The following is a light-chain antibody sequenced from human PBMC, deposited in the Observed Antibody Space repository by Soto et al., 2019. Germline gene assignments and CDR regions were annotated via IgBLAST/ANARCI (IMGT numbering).Light chain of an antibody. V-gene: IGLV2-18*02. CDR2: EVT. CDR3: RSYTSSSTYV. CDR1: SIDVGSYNR. J-gene: IGLJ1*01. Sequence: QSALTQPPSVSGSPGQSVTSSCTGTSIDVGSYNRVSWYQQPPGTAPKLMIYEVTNRPSGVPDRFSGSKSGTTASLTISGLQAEDEADYYCRSYTSSSTYVFGTGTKVTVL.